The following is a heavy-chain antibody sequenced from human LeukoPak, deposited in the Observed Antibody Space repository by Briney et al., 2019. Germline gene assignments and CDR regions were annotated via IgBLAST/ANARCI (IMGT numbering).Heavy chain of an antibody. J-gene: IGHJ4*02. CDR3: ARDASDIVVVPAAVGPFDY. CDR2: ISRNGGGT. D-gene: IGHD2-2*01. V-gene: IGHV3-64*01. Sequence: GGSLRLSCAASAFTFSSYAMYWVRQAPGKGLEYVSVISRNGGGTHYANSVKGRFTISRDNPKNTLYLQMGSLRAEDMGVYYCARDASDIVVVPAAVGPFDYRGQGTLVTVSS. CDR1: AFTFSSYA.